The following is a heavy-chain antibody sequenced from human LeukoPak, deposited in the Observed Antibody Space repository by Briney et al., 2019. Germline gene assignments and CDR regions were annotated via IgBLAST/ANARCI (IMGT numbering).Heavy chain of an antibody. V-gene: IGHV3-74*01. D-gene: IGHD7-27*01. CDR2: INSDGSST. CDR3: ARIPGDPFDY. CDR1: GFTFSSYS. Sequence: GGSLRLSCAASGFTFSSYSMHWVRQAPGKGLVWVSRINSDGSSTRYADSVKGRFTISRDNAKNSLYLQMNSLRAEDTAVYYCARIPGDPFDYWGQGTLVTVSS. J-gene: IGHJ4*02.